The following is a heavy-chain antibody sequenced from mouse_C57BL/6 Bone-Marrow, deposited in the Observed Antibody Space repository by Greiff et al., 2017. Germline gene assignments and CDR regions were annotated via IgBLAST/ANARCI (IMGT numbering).Heavy chain of an antibody. Sequence: EVKLVESEGGLVKPGGSLKLSCAASGFTFSSYAMSWVRQTPEKRLEWVATISDGGSYTYYPDNVKGRFTISRDNAKNNLYLQMSHLKSEDTAMYYCAWLLPFAYWGQGTLVTVSA. V-gene: IGHV5-4*03. J-gene: IGHJ3*01. CDR1: GFTFSSYA. D-gene: IGHD2-3*01. CDR3: AWLLPFAY. CDR2: ISDGGSYT.